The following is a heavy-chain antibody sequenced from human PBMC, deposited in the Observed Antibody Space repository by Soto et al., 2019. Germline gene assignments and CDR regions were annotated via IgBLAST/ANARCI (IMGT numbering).Heavy chain of an antibody. CDR3: ARVGPHCSSTSCYSRSGVHPPYYYYMDV. CDR1: GGSFSVYY. D-gene: IGHD2-2*01. V-gene: IGHV4-34*01. Sequence: SETLSLTCAVYGGSFSVYYWSWIRQPPGKGLEWIGEINHSGSTNYNPSLKSRVTISVDTSKNQFSLKLSSVTAADTAVYYCARVGPHCSSTSCYSRSGVHPPYYYYMDVWGKGSTVTVSS. CDR2: INHSGST. J-gene: IGHJ6*03.